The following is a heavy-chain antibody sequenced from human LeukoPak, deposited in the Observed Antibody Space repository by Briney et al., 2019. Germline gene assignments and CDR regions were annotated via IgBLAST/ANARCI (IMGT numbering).Heavy chain of an antibody. CDR2: IIPIFGTA. D-gene: IGHD4-11*01. V-gene: IGHV1-69*06. J-gene: IGHJ4*02. Sequence: ASVKVSCKASGGTFSSYAISWVRQAPGQGLEWMGGIIPIFGTANYAQKFQGRVTITADKSTSTAYMELSSLRSEDTAVYYCATDYSNYNSPQAYWGQGTLVAVSS. CDR3: ATDYSNYNSPQAY. CDR1: GGTFSSYA.